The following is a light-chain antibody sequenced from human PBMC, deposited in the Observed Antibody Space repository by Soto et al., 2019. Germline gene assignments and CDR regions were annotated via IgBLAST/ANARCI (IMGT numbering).Light chain of an antibody. CDR3: QQYNSYSPWT. V-gene: IGKV1-5*01. CDR1: QSISSW. CDR2: DAS. Sequence: IRMTQSPSSFSASVGDRVTITCRASQSISSWLAWYQQKPGKAPKLLIYDASSLESGVPSRFSGSGSGTEFTLTISSLQPDDFATYYCQQYNSYSPWTFGQGTKVDIK. J-gene: IGKJ1*01.